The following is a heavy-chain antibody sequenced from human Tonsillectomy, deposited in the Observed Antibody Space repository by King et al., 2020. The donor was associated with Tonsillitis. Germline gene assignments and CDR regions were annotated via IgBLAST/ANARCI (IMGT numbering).Heavy chain of an antibody. CDR2: ISGVDGST. CDR3: ARAGDYGDYDCFDP. J-gene: IGHJ5*02. Sequence: VQLVESGGALVQPGGSLRLSCATSGFTFSSYAMSWVRQAPGKGLEWVSGISGVDGSTYYVDSVKGRFTISRDNSKDTLYLQMDSLRAEDTAVYYCARAGDYGDYDCFDPWGQGTLVTVSS. V-gene: IGHV3-23*04. D-gene: IGHD4-17*01. CDR1: GFTFSSYA.